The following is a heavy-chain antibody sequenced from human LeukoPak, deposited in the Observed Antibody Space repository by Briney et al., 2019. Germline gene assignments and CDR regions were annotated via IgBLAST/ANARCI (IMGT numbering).Heavy chain of an antibody. D-gene: IGHD2/OR15-2a*01. J-gene: IGHJ3*02. CDR3: ARGGQQNFYRDAFDI. Sequence: SETLSLTCTVSGGSISTSSYYWGWVRQPPGKGLEWIGNIFYSGSTYYSPSLKSRVTMSVDTSKNQFSLKLSSVTAADTAVYYCARGGQQNFYRDAFDIWGQGTMVTVSS. CDR2: IFYSGST. V-gene: IGHV4-39*07. CDR1: GGSISTSSYY.